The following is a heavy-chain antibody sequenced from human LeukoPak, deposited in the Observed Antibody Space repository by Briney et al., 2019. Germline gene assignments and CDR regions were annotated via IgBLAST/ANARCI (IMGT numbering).Heavy chain of an antibody. CDR2: INLDGTEE. V-gene: IGHV3-7*01. Sequence: PGGSLRLSCAASGFVFSTYWMTWVRQAPGKELEWVANINLDGTEEHYVDSSLKGRFTISRDNAKNSLYLQMTSLGVEDTAVYYCASGRHDFLHWGQGTLVTVSS. D-gene: IGHD3/OR15-3a*01. CDR1: GFVFSTYW. CDR3: ASGRHDFLH. J-gene: IGHJ4*02.